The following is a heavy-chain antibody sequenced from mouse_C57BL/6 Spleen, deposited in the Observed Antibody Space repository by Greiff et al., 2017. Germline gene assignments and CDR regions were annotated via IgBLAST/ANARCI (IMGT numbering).Heavy chain of an antibody. D-gene: IGHD2-1*01. CDR1: GYTFTDYE. V-gene: IGHV1-15*01. J-gene: IGHJ3*01. CDR3: TREAYGNLCAY. Sequence: QVQLQQSGAELVRPGASVTLSCKASGYTFTDYEMHWVKQTPVHGLEWIGAIDPETGGTAYNQKFKGKAILTADKSSSTAYMELRRLTSEDSAVYYCTREAYGNLCAYWGQKSLVTVS. CDR2: IDPETGGT.